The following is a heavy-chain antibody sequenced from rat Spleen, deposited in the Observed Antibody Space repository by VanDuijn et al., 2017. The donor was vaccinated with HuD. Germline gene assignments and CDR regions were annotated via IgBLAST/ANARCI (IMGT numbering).Heavy chain of an antibody. CDR2: ISTGGNNT. D-gene: IGHD1-11*01. CDR1: GFTFSNSA. Sequence: EVQLVESGGGLVQPGRSLKLFCAVSGFTFSNSALAWVRQAPTKGLEWVAAISTGGNNTYYRDSVKGRFTVSRDNAKSSLYLQMDSLRSEDTATYYCARHRNYGGIPFDYWGQGVMVKVSS. J-gene: IGHJ2*01. CDR3: ARHRNYGGIPFDY. V-gene: IGHV5S23*01.